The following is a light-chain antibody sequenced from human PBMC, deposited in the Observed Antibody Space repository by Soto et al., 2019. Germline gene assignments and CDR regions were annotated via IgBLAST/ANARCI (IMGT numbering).Light chain of an antibody. J-gene: IGKJ1*01. V-gene: IGKV1-8*01. Sequence: AIRMTQSPSSLSASTGDRVTITCRASQGISSYLAWYQQKPGKAPKLLIYAASTLQSGVPSRFSGSGSGTVFTLTISCLQSEVFATYYCQQYYSYPGTSGQGTKV. CDR1: QGISSY. CDR3: QQYYSYPGT. CDR2: AAS.